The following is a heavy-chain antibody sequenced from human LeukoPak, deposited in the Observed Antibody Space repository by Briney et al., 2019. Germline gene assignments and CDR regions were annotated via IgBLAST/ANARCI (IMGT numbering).Heavy chain of an antibody. CDR3: AISSPVATVGY. CDR2: INQDGSEK. CDR1: GFTFSSYL. V-gene: IGHV3-7*01. J-gene: IGHJ4*02. D-gene: IGHD4-23*01. Sequence: AGGSLRLSCADSGFTFSSYLISWVRQAPGKGLEWVANINQDGSEKYYVDSVRGRFTISRDNAKNSLYLQMNSLRAEDTAVYYCAISSPVATVGYWGQGTPVTGSS.